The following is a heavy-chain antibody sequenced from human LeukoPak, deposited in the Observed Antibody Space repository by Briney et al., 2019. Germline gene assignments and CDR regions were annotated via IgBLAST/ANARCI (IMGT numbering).Heavy chain of an antibody. CDR3: ARVGSSGYYDY. CDR2: INHSGST. Sequence: KPSETLSLTCAVYGGSFSGYYWSWIRQPPGKGLEWIGEINHSGSTNYNPSLKSRVTISVDKSKNQFSLKLSSVTAADTAVYYCARVGSSGYYDYWGQGTLVTVSS. V-gene: IGHV4-34*01. J-gene: IGHJ4*02. D-gene: IGHD3-22*01. CDR1: GGSFSGYY.